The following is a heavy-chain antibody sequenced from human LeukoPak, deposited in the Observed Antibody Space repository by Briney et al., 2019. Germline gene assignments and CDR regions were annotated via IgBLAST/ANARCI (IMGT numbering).Heavy chain of an antibody. Sequence: GGSLRLSCAASGFSFSSHWVHWVRQAPGKGLVWVPRISDDGSYTSNVDSVKGRFTISRGNSKNTLYLQMNSLRAEDTAVYYCARDWGPTTVLPRTWFDPWGQGTLVTVSS. CDR2: ISDDGSYT. V-gene: IGHV3-74*01. CDR1: GFSFSSHW. CDR3: ARDWGPTTVLPRTWFDP. D-gene: IGHD4-11*01. J-gene: IGHJ5*02.